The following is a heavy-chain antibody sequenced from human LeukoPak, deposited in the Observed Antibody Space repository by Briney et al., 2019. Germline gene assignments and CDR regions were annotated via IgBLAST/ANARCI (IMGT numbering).Heavy chain of an antibody. CDR1: GFTLSNFW. V-gene: IGHV3-7*01. CDR3: ARCGYSGSEFSTNWLDV. D-gene: IGHD3-22*01. Sequence: GGSLRLSCAASGFTLSNFWMSWVRQAPGKGLEWVANIKQDGSEKWYMDSVKGRFTISRDNAKNSLYLEVNSLRAEDTAVYYCARCGYSGSEFSTNWLDVWGQGTLVTVSS. CDR2: IKQDGSEK. J-gene: IGHJ4*02.